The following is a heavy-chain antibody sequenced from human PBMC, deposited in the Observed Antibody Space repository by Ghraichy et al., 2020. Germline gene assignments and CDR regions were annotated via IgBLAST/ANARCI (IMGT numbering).Heavy chain of an antibody. CDR3: ARGPPPQWLRIMRNYYYGMDV. CDR2: INHSGST. D-gene: IGHD5-12*01. CDR1: GGSFSGYY. Sequence: SETLSLTCAVYGGSFSGYYWSWIRQPPGKGLEWIGEINHSGSTNYNPSLKSRVTISVDTSKNQFSLKLSSVTAADTAVYYCARGPPPQWLRIMRNYYYGMDVWGQGTTVTVSS. J-gene: IGHJ6*02. V-gene: IGHV4-34*01.